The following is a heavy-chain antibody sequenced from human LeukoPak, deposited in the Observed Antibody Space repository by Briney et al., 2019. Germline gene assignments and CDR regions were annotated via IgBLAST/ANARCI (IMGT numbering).Heavy chain of an antibody. J-gene: IGHJ4*02. CDR3: ARRTEWFGQGYFDY. Sequence: GGSLRLSCAASGFTFSSYWMHWVRQAPGKGLVWVSCINSDGSSTSYADSVKGRFTISRDNAKNTLYLQMNSLRAEDTAAYLCARRTEWFGQGYFDYWGQGTLVTVSS. V-gene: IGHV3-74*01. CDR1: GFTFSSYW. D-gene: IGHD3-10*01. CDR2: INSDGSST.